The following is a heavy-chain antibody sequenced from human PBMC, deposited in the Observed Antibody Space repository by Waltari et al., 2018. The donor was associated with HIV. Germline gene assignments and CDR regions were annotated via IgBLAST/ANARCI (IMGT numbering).Heavy chain of an antibody. D-gene: IGHD2-8*01. J-gene: IGHJ4*02. CDR1: GYSFATYW. Sequence: EVQLVQSGAEVKKPGESLKISCKGSGYSFATYWIGWVRQMPGKGLEWMGIISPGDSDTRYSPSFQGQVTISADKSIRTAYLQWSSLKASDTAMYYCTKGMYANQDYFDNWGQGTLVTVSS. CDR2: ISPGDSDT. CDR3: TKGMYANQDYFDN. V-gene: IGHV5-51*03.